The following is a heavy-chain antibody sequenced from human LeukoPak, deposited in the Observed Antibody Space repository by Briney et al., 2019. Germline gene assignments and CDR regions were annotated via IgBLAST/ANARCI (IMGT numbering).Heavy chain of an antibody. J-gene: IGHJ4*02. CDR3: AREFWSGSYSDK. CDR1: GDSFSVGISY. D-gene: IGHD3-3*01. CDR2: IYYSGST. Sequence: SETCSLTCLFSGDSFSVGISYWIWIRQPPVKGLEWFGYIYYSGSTFYNPSLKSRVTISVDTSKNEFSLKLSSVTAADTAVYYCAREFWSGSYSDKWGQGTLVTVSS. V-gene: IGHV4-30-4*01.